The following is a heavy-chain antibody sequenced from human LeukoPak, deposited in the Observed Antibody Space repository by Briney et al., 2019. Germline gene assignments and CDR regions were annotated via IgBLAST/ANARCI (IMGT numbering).Heavy chain of an antibody. CDR3: ANLDVDTASRRFGY. CDR2: ISCSGGST. V-gene: IGHV3-23*01. D-gene: IGHD5-18*01. Sequence: PGGSLRLSCAASGFTFSSYAMSWVRQAPGKGLEWVSAISCSGGSTYYPDSVKGRFTISRDNSKNTLYLQMNSLRAEDTAVYYCANLDVDTASRRFGYWGQGTLVTVSS. CDR1: GFTFSSYA. J-gene: IGHJ4*02.